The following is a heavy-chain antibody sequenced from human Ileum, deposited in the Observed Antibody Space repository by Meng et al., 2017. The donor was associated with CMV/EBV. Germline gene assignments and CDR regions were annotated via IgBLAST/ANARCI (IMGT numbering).Heavy chain of an antibody. CDR2: ISYDGSKK. D-gene: IGHD3-10*01. V-gene: IGHV3-30*04. J-gene: IGHJ6*02. Sequence: GGSLRLSCAASGFTFSNFAIYWVRQVPGKGLEWVALISYDGSKKVYADSVKGRRTTSRDKSKNTLYLQMDSLRPEDTAVYFCAGDQIGFGGLLSFYGMDVWGQGTMVTVSS. CDR1: GFTFSNFA. CDR3: AGDQIGFGGLLSFYGMDV.